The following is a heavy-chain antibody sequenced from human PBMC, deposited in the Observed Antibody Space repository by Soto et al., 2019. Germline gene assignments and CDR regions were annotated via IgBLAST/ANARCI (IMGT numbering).Heavy chain of an antibody. D-gene: IGHD3-10*01. Sequence: PGGSLRLSCAASGFTFIDAWMSWVRQAPGKGLEWVGRIKSKSDGGTTDYTAPVKGRFTISRDDSENTLYLQMHSLKTEDTAVYYCATTYGSGPWGQGTLVTVS. CDR2: IKSKSDGGTT. J-gene: IGHJ5*02. CDR3: ATTYGSGP. V-gene: IGHV3-15*01. CDR1: GFTFIDAW.